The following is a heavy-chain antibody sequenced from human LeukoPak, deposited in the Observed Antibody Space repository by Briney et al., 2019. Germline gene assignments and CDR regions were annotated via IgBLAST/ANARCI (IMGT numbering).Heavy chain of an antibody. CDR3: AKGAFWTGSSEYFDP. CDR2: IWNDGSKE. D-gene: IGHD3/OR15-3a*01. V-gene: IGHV3-33*06. Sequence: GGSLRLSCAASGFTFSTYGMYWVRQAPGKGLEWAALIWNDGSKEYYADSVKGRFTISRDNSKNTLYLQMNSLRVEDTAVYYCAKGAFWTGSSEYFDPWGQGILVTVSS. CDR1: GFTFSTYG. J-gene: IGHJ4*02.